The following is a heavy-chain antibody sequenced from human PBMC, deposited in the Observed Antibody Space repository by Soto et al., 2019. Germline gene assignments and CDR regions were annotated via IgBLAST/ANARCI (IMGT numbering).Heavy chain of an antibody. CDR3: ARDLGGIAAAGTAGAFDI. V-gene: IGHV3-20*01. CDR1: GFTFDDYG. D-gene: IGHD6-13*01. J-gene: IGHJ3*02. CDR2: INWNGGST. Sequence: PGGSLRLSCAASGFTFDDYGMSWVRQAPGKGLEWVSGINWNGGSTGYADSVKGRFTISRDNAKNSLYLQMNSLRAEDTALYHCARDLGGIAAAGTAGAFDIWGQGTMVTVSS.